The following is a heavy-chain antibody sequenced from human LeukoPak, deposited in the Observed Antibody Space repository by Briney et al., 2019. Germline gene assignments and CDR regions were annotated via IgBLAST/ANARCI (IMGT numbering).Heavy chain of an antibody. D-gene: IGHD3-10*01. CDR3: ASDYGSGSSTPTMYLDY. CDR1: GFTFSSYG. J-gene: IGHJ4*02. Sequence: GRSLRLSCAASGFTFSSYGMHWVRQAPGMGLEWVAVIWYDGSNKYYADSVKGRFTISRDNSKNTLYLQMNSLRAEDTAVYYCASDYGSGSSTPTMYLDYWGQGTLVTVSS. CDR2: IWYDGSNK. V-gene: IGHV3-33*01.